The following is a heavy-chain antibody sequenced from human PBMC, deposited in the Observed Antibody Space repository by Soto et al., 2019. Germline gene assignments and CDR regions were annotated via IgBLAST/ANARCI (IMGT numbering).Heavy chain of an antibody. J-gene: IGHJ5*01. V-gene: IGHV3-23*01. CDR1: GFTFSSFA. CDR2: ISGGGIT. Sequence: EVQLFESGGGLVQPGGSLRLSCAASGFTFSSFAMSWVRQATGKGLEWVSVISGGGITHYSNSVKGRFTISRDNSKNMVYLVMTTLRAEDTALYYCAKGANYVGLFDSWGQGTLVTVST. CDR3: AKGANYVGLFDS. D-gene: IGHD3-16*01.